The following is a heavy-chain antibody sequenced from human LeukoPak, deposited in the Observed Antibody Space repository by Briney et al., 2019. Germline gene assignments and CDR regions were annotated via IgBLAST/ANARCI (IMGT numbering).Heavy chain of an antibody. CDR2: IYYSGST. J-gene: IGHJ3*02. D-gene: IGHD3-9*01. Sequence: PSETLSLACTVSGGSVISGSSYWGWIRQPPGKGLEWIGNIYYSGSTNYNPSLKSRVTISVDTSKNQFSLKLSSVTAADTAVYYCARLDWGHDAFDTWGQGTMVTVSS. CDR1: GGSVISGSSY. CDR3: ARLDWGHDAFDT. V-gene: IGHV4-61*01.